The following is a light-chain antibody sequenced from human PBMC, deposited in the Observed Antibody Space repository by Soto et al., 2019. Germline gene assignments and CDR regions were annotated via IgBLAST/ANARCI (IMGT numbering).Light chain of an antibody. CDR3: SPYTSSSTLSTYV. CDR2: DVS. J-gene: IGLJ1*01. CDR1: SSDVGGYNY. V-gene: IGLV2-14*03. Sequence: QSALTQPASVSGSPGQSITISCTGTSSDVGGYNYVSWYQHHPGKAPKLMIYDVSNRPSGVSNRFSGSKSGNTASLIISGLQAEDEADYYCSPYTSSSTLSTYVFGTGTQLTVL.